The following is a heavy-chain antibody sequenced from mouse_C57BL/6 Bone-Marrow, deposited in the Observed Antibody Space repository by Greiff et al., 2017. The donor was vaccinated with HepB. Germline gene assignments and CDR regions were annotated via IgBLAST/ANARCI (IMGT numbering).Heavy chain of an antibody. D-gene: IGHD1-1*01. CDR2: IDPETGGT. CDR3: TSYHLHYYGSSYWYFDV. V-gene: IGHV1-15*01. Sequence: VKLVESGAELVRPGASVTLSCKASGYTFTDYEMHWVKQTPVHGLEWIGAIDPETGGTAYNQKFKGKAILTADKSSSTAYMELRSLTSEDSAVYYCTSYHLHYYGSSYWYFDVWGTGTTVTVSS. CDR1: GYTFTDYE. J-gene: IGHJ1*03.